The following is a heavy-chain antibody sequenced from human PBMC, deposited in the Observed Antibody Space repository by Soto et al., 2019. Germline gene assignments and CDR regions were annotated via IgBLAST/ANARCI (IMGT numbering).Heavy chain of an antibody. V-gene: IGHV5-10-1*01. CDR1: GYSFAGYW. Sequence: GESLKISCKGSGYSFAGYWLTWVRQKPGQGLEWMGRIDPSDSQTYYSPSFRGHVTISVTKSITTAFLQWRSLRASDTAMYYCARQIYDSDTGPNFQYYFDSWGQGTPVTVSS. CDR3: ARQIYDSDTGPNFQYYFDS. J-gene: IGHJ4*02. D-gene: IGHD3-22*01. CDR2: IDPSDSQT.